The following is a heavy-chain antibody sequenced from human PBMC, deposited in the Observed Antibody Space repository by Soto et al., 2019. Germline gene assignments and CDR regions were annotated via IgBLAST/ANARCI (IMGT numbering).Heavy chain of an antibody. Sequence: SETLSLTCTVSGGSISSYYWSWIRQPPGKGLEWIGYIYYSGSTNYNPSLKSRVTISVDTSKNQFSLKLSSVTAADTAVYYCARHFDRYSSGFLLDYWGQGTLVTVSS. CDR1: GGSISSYY. D-gene: IGHD6-19*01. V-gene: IGHV4-59*08. CDR3: ARHFDRYSSGFLLDY. J-gene: IGHJ4*02. CDR2: IYYSGST.